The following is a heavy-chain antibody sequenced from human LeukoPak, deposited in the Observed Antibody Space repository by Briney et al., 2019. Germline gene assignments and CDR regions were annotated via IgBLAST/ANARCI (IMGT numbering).Heavy chain of an antibody. Sequence: PSGTLSLTCAVSGGSISSSNWWSWVRQPPGKGLEWIGEIYHSGSTNYNPSLKSRVTISVDKSKNQFSLKLSSVTAADTAVYYCARSGYYGSGSQSGAFDIWGQGTMVTVSS. CDR3: ARSGYYGSGSQSGAFDI. V-gene: IGHV4-4*02. CDR2: IYHSGST. CDR1: GGSISSSNW. J-gene: IGHJ3*02. D-gene: IGHD3-10*01.